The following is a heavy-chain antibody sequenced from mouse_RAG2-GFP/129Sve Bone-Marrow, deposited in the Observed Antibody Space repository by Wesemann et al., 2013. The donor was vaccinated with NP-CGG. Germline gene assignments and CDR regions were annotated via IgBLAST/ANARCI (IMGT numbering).Heavy chain of an antibody. CDR3: ARSTGKAWFAY. CDR2: ISTYYGDA. CDR1: GYTFTDYA. V-gene: IGHV1S137*01. J-gene: IGHJ3*01. Sequence: QVQLQQSGAELVRPGVSVKISCKGSGYTFTDYAMHWVKQSHAKSLEWIGVISTYYGDASYNQKFKGKATMTVDKSSSTAYMELARLTSEDSAIYYCARSTGKAWFAYWGQGTLVTVSA. D-gene: IGHD4-1*01.